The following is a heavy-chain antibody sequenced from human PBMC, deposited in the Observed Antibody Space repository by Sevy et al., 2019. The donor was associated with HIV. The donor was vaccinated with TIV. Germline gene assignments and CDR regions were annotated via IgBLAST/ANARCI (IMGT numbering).Heavy chain of an antibody. CDR3: ARDRAYSALDY. V-gene: IGHV3-7*01. D-gene: IGHD5-18*01. J-gene: IGHJ4*02. CDR1: GFTFSDSW. Sequence: GGSLRLSCVASGFTFSDSWMTWVRQAPGKGLERIAFINEDGSRLGYVDSVRGRFTISSENTKNSQYLQMNSLKAEDTAVYFCARDRAYSALDYWGQGTLVTVSS. CDR2: INEDGSRL.